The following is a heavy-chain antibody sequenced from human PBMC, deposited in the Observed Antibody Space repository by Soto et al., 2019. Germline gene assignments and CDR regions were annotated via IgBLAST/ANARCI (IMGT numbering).Heavy chain of an antibody. CDR3: ARDRSGYDYGHYYYGMDV. Sequence: PSETLSLTCTVSGGSVSSGSYYWSWIRQPPGKGLEWIGYIYYSGSTNYNPSLKSRVTISVDTSKNQFSLKLSSVTAADTAVYYCARDRSGYDYGHYYYGMDVWGQGTTVTVSS. CDR2: IYYSGST. D-gene: IGHD5-12*01. J-gene: IGHJ6*02. CDR1: GGSVSSGSYY. V-gene: IGHV4-61*01.